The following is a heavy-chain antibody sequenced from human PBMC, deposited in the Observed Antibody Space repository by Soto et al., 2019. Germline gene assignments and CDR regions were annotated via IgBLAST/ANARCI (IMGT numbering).Heavy chain of an antibody. J-gene: IGHJ4*02. CDR3: ARDLWWYLQ. V-gene: IGHV3-23*01. D-gene: IGHD2-15*01. Sequence: EVQLLESGGGLVQPGGALRLSCAASGFTFSSHAMSWVRQAPGKGLEWVSSISAGGDGAYYADSVKGRFTISRANSNNTLYLQMNSLRTEDTAVYYGARDLWWYLQWGQGTLVTVSS. CDR2: ISAGGDGA. CDR1: GFTFSSHA.